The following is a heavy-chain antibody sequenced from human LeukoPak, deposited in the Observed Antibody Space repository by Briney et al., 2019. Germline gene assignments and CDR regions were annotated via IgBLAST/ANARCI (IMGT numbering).Heavy chain of an antibody. J-gene: IGHJ3*02. CDR3: AGGYYYDSSGYLRFAGDAFDI. CDR1: GFTVSSNY. V-gene: IGHV3-53*01. Sequence: GGSLRLSCAASGFTVSSNYMSWVRQAPGKGLEWVSLIYSGGSTYYADSVKGRFTISRDNSKNTLYLQMNSLRAEDTAVYYCAGGYYYDSSGYLRFAGDAFDIWGQGTMVTVSS. D-gene: IGHD3-22*01. CDR2: IYSGGST.